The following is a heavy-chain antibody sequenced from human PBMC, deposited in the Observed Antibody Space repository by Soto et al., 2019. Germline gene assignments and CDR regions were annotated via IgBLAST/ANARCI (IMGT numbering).Heavy chain of an antibody. V-gene: IGHV4-59*08. J-gene: IGHJ4*02. CDR2: IYYGGSA. CDR1: GGSISTYY. CDR3: ARGLHCTNGVCSALDY. Sequence: SETLSLTCTVSGGSISTYYWSWIRQPPGKGLEWIGYIYYGGSANYNPSLKSRVTISVDTSKKQFSLRLDSVTAADTAVYYCARGLHCTNGVCSALDYCGKGTLVTVDS. D-gene: IGHD2-8*01.